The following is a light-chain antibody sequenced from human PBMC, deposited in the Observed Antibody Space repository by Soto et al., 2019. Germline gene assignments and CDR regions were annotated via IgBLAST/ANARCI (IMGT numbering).Light chain of an antibody. CDR2: ATS. V-gene: IGKV3-20*01. CDR3: QHYANSVWT. J-gene: IGKJ1*01. CDR1: QSVSSSQ. Sequence: IVLTQSPDTPSLSPGERATLSCRASQSVSSSQLVWYQHKPGQAPRLLIYATSSRATGIPDRFSGSGSGTDFTLTVSELETEDFAVYYCQHYANSVWTFGQGTKVEIK.